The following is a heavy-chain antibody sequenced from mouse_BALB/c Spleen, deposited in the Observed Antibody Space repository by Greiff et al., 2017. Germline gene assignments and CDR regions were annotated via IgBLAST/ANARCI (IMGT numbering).Heavy chain of an antibody. CDR2: INPSTGYT. CDR1: GYTFTSYW. CDR3: ARSGGNQFAY. J-gene: IGHJ3*01. D-gene: IGHD2-1*01. V-gene: IGHV1-7*01. Sequence: VHLVESGAELAKPGASVKMSCKASGYTFTSYWMHWVKQRPGQGLEWIGYINPSTGYTEYNQKFKDKATLTADKSSSTAYMQLSSLTSEDSAVYYCARSGGNQFAYWGQGTLVTVSA.